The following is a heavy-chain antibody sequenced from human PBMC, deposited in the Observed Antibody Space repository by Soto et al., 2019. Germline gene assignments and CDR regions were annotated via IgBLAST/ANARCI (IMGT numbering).Heavy chain of an antibody. CDR2: ISWNSGSI. CDR1: GFTFDDYA. Sequence: EVQLVESGGGLVQPGRSLRLSCAASGFTFDDYAMHWVRQAPGKGLEWVSGISWNSGSIGYADSVKGRFTISRDNAKNSLYLQMNSLRAEDTALYYCAKATRSVVVAATGPVDWYFDLWGRGTLVTVSS. CDR3: AKATRSVVVAATGPVDWYFDL. J-gene: IGHJ2*01. V-gene: IGHV3-9*01. D-gene: IGHD2-15*01.